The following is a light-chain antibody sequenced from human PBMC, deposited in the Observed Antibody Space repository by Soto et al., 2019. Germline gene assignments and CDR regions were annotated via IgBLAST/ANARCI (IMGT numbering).Light chain of an antibody. V-gene: IGKV1-6*01. Sequence: AIQMTRSPSSLSTSLANRVTITGRASQGIRNDLGWYQQKPGKAPKLLIYAASSLQSGVPSRFSGSGSGTDFTLTISSLQPEDFATYYCLQDYNYPRTFGQGTKVDIK. CDR3: LQDYNYPRT. J-gene: IGKJ1*01. CDR1: QGIRND. CDR2: AAS.